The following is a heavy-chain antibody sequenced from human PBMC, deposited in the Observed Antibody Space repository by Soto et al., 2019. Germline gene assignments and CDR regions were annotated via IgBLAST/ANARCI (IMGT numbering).Heavy chain of an antibody. CDR1: GGTFSSYA. Sequence: SVKVSCKASGGTFSSYAISWVRQAPGQGLEWMGGIIPIFGTANYAQKFQGRVTITADESTSTAYMELSSLRSEDTAVYYCASKLRTQGIYYYGMDVWGQGTTVTVSS. CDR3: ASKLRTQGIYYYGMDV. V-gene: IGHV1-69*13. CDR2: IIPIFGTA. D-gene: IGHD1-7*01. J-gene: IGHJ6*02.